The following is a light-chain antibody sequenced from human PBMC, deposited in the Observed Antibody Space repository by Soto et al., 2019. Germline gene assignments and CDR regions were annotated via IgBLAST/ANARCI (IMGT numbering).Light chain of an antibody. Sequence: QSVLTQAPTASGTPGQRVTISCSGSSSNIGSNFVYWYQQLPGTAPKVLIYRDHQRPSGVPDRFSGTKSGTSASLAISGLRYEDEAEYYCAAWDDSLSGYVVFGGGTKLTV. CDR1: SSNIGSNF. V-gene: IGLV1-47*01. CDR3: AAWDDSLSGYVV. CDR2: RDH. J-gene: IGLJ2*01.